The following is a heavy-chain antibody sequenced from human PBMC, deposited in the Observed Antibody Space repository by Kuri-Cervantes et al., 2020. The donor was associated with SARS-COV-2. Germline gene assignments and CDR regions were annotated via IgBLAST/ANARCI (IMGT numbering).Heavy chain of an antibody. CDR1: GFTFDDYA. V-gene: IGHV3-43D*03. D-gene: IGHD2-2*01. CDR3: AREHCSSTSCYGLDY. CDR2: ISWDGGST. Sequence: GGSLRLSCAASGFTFDDYAMHWVRQAPGKGLEWVSLISWDGGSTYYADSVKGRFTISRDNAKNSLYLQMNSLRAEDTAVYYCAREHCSSTSCYGLDYWGQGTLVTVSS. J-gene: IGHJ4*02.